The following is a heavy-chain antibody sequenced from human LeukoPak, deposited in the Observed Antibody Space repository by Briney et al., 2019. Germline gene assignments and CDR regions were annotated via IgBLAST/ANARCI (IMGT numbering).Heavy chain of an antibody. CDR3: ARDMEQLTDFDY. D-gene: IGHD6-6*01. Sequence: GGSLRLSCAASGFTFSDYYMSWIRQAPGKGLEWVSYISSSGSTIYYADSVKGRFTISRDNAKNSLYLQMNSLRSDDTAVYYCARDMEQLTDFDYWGQGTLVTVSS. J-gene: IGHJ4*02. CDR2: ISSSGSTI. V-gene: IGHV3-11*01. CDR1: GFTFSDYY.